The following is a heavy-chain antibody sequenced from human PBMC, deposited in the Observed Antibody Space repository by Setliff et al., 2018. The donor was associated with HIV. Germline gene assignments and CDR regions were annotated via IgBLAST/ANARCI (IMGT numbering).Heavy chain of an antibody. D-gene: IGHD5-12*01. CDR3: VFGLRFSPLDN. Sequence: KPSETLSLTCIVSGGSISGSSYYWGWIRQSPGKGLEWIGNMYYSGSTYYNPSLKSRVTISVDTSKNHLSLKLTSVTAADTGLYYCVFGLRFSPLDNWGQGTLVTVSS. V-gene: IGHV4-39*02. J-gene: IGHJ4*02. CDR1: GGSISGSSYY. CDR2: MYYSGST.